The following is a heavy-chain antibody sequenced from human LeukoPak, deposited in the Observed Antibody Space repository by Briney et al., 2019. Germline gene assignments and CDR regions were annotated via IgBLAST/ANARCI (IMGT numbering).Heavy chain of an antibody. D-gene: IGHD6-19*01. Sequence: PGGSLRLSCAASGFTFENYAMHCVRQAPGKGLEWLSIISWNSGYIGYADSVKGRFTISIDNAKKSLDLQMNSLRAEDTAFYYCAKVRGTYSSGYFFDYWGQGTLVTVSS. CDR1: GFTFENYA. V-gene: IGHV3-9*01. CDR2: ISWNSGYI. CDR3: AKVRGTYSSGYFFDY. J-gene: IGHJ4*02.